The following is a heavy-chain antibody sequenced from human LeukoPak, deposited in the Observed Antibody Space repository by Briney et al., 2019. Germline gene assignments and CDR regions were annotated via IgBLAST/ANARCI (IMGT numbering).Heavy chain of an antibody. CDR3: ARDRYGAVAGHGGFDY. CDR2: ISSSSSYI. V-gene: IGHV3-21*01. J-gene: IGHJ4*02. Sequence: GGSLRLSCAASGFTFSSYSMNWVRQAPGEGLEWVSSISSSSSYIYYADSVKGRFTISRDNAKNSLYLQMNSLRAEDTAVYYCARDRYGAVAGHGGFDYWGQGTLVTVSS. CDR1: GFTFSSYS. D-gene: IGHD6-19*01.